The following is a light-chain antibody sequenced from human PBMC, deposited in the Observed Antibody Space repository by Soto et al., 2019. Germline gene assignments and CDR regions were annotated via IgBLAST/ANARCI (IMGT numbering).Light chain of an antibody. J-gene: IGKJ2*01. CDR1: QSVSSN. CDR3: QPYNNWPYT. Sequence: EIVMTQSPATLSVSPGERATLSCRASQSVSSNFAWYQQKPCQAPRLLIYGASTRATGIPARFSGSGSGTEFTLTISSLQSEDFAVYYCQPYNNWPYTFGQGTKLEIK. V-gene: IGKV3-15*01. CDR2: GAS.